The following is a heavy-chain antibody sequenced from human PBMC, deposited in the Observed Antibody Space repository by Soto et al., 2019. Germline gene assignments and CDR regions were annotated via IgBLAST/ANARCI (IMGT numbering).Heavy chain of an antibody. CDR2: IYYSGST. CDR1: GGSISSSSYY. CDR3: ARVDGYSYGQDGYYYYGMDG. Sequence: SETLSLTCTVSGGSISSSSYYWGWIRQPPGKGLEWIGSIYYSGSTYYNPSLKSRVTISVDTSKNQFSLKLSSVTAADTAVYYCARVDGYSYGQDGYYYYGMDGWGQGTTVTVSS. V-gene: IGHV4-39*07. D-gene: IGHD5-18*01. J-gene: IGHJ6*02.